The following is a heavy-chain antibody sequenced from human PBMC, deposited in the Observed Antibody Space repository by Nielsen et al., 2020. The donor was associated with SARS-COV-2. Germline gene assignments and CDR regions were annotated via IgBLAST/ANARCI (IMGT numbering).Heavy chain of an antibody. CDR2: ISWNSGSI. Sequence: SLKISCAASGFTFDDYAMHWVRQAPGKGLELVSGISWNSGSIGYADSVKGRFTISRDNAKNSLYLQMNSLRAEDTALYYCAKGPRITMIVVEYYYFDYWGQGTLVTVSS. J-gene: IGHJ4*02. CDR1: GFTFDDYA. D-gene: IGHD3-22*01. CDR3: AKGPRITMIVVEYYYFDY. V-gene: IGHV3-9*01.